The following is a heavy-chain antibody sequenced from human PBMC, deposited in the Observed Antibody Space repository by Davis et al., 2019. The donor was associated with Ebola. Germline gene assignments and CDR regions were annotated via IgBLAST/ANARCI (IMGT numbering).Heavy chain of an antibody. CDR2: VIVASGDT. D-gene: IGHD2-15*01. Sequence: SVKVSCKTSGFRFLNSAVQWVRQASGERLEWMGWVIVASGDTKYAQNLQGRLTIYTDTSTGTVYMELNGLTTEDTAIYYCVGEDYNDGTCCSFDYWGQGTLVTVSS. CDR1: GFRFLNSA. J-gene: IGHJ4*02. CDR3: VGEDYNDGTCCSFDY. V-gene: IGHV1-58*01.